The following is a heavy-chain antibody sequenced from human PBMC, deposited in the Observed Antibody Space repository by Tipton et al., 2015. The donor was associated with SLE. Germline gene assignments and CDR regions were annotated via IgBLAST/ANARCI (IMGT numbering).Heavy chain of an antibody. CDR3: AKDMLGTGFYFDS. J-gene: IGHJ4*02. D-gene: IGHD3-10*02. CDR1: GFTFSSYG. CDR2: IWYDGSNK. Sequence: FLRLSCAASGFTFSSYGMHWVRQAPGKGLEWVAVIWYDGSNKYYADSVKGRFTISRDSVKNSLYLQMNSLRPEDTALYYCAKDMLGTGFYFDSWGQGALVTVSS. V-gene: IGHV3-30*18.